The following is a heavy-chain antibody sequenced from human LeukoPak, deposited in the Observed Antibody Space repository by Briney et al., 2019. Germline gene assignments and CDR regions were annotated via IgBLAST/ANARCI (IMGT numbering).Heavy chain of an antibody. J-gene: IGHJ4*02. CDR1: GGTFSSYA. Sequence: AASVKVSRKASGGTFSSYAISWVRQAPGQGLEWMGGIIPIFGTANYAQKFQGRVTITADESTSTAYMELSSLRSEDTAVYYCARDHGWFGELPPRYFDYWGQGTLVTVSS. D-gene: IGHD3-10*01. CDR3: ARDHGWFGELPPRYFDY. V-gene: IGHV1-69*13. CDR2: IIPIFGTA.